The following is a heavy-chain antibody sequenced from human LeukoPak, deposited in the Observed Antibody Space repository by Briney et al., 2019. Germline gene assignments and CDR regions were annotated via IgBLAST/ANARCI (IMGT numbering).Heavy chain of an antibody. D-gene: IGHD6-6*01. CDR1: GFTFNSFW. Sequence: GGSLSLSCAVSGFTFNSFWMSWVRQAPGKGLEWVAFMRYDGGNKYYADSVKGRFTISRDNSKNTLYLQMNSLRAEDTALYYCAKDYSTITARGFDYWGQGTLVTVSS. J-gene: IGHJ4*02. CDR3: AKDYSTITARGFDY. CDR2: MRYDGGNK. V-gene: IGHV3-30*02.